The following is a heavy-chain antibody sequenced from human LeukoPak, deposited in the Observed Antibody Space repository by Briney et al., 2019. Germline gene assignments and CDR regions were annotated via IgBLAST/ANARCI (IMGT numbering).Heavy chain of an antibody. CDR3: ARGDLDTAMLWFDP. J-gene: IGHJ5*02. V-gene: IGHV1-69*13. Sequence: SVKVSCKASGGTFSSYAISWVRQAPGQGLEWMGGIIPIFGTANYAQKFQGRVTITADESTSTAYMELSSLRSEDTAVYYCARGDLDTAMLWFDPWGQGTLVTVSS. CDR1: GGTFSSYA. D-gene: IGHD5-18*01. CDR2: IIPIFGTA.